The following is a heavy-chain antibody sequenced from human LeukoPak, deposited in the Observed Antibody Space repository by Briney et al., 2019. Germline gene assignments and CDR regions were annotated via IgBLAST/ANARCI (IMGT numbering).Heavy chain of an antibody. V-gene: IGHV1-2*02. CDR3: ARDVGSAYCGGDCYSVYYYYGMDV. J-gene: IGHJ6*02. D-gene: IGHD2-21*02. CDR2: ISPSSGGA. CDR1: GYTFTGYY. Sequence: ASVKVSCKASGYTFTGYYLHWVRQAPGQGLEWMGWISPSSGGAKYAQNFQGRVIITTDTSISTAYMELRSLRSDDTAVYYCARDVGSAYCGGDCYSVYYYYGMDVWGQGTTVTVSS.